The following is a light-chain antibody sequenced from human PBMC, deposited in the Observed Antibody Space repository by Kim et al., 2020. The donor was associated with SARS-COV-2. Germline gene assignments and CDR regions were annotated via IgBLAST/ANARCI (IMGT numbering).Light chain of an antibody. CDR3: LQDYDYPLT. V-gene: IGKV1-6*01. CDR1: QGIRND. J-gene: IGKJ4*01. CDR2: VAS. Sequence: ASVGERVTITCRASQGIRNDLGWYQQRPGKAPKLLIYVASSLQSGVPSRFSGSGSGTDFTLTISSLQPEDFATYYCLQDYDYPLTFGGGTKVDIK.